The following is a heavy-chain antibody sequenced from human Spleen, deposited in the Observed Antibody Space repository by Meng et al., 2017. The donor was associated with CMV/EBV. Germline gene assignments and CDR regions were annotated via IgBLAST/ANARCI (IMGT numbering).Heavy chain of an antibody. CDR1: GYTFTNYS. CDR3: ASGLWGDGWGNRFDT. D-gene: IGHD3-16*01. V-gene: IGHV1-46*01. Sequence: GYTFTNYSVHVVRQAPGQALAWLGVIDTSDGGARYAQKFQRRVTMTKDTSTSTVYLELSRLRSEDTAVLYCASGLWGDGWGNRFDTWGQGTLVTVSS. J-gene: IGHJ5*02. CDR2: IDTSDGGA.